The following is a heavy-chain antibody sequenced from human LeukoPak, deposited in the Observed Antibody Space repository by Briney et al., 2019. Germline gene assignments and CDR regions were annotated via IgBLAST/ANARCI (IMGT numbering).Heavy chain of an antibody. CDR2: IWYDGSNK. CDR1: GLSFSNYG. Sequence: GGSLRLSCAASGLSFSNYGMHWVRQAPGKGLEWVAVIWYDGSNKYYADSVKGRFTISRDNSKNTLSLQMNSLRAEDTAVYYCAREGYYDSSGYYYEDYWGQGTLVTVSS. V-gene: IGHV3-33*01. J-gene: IGHJ4*02. CDR3: AREGYYDSSGYYYEDY. D-gene: IGHD3-22*01.